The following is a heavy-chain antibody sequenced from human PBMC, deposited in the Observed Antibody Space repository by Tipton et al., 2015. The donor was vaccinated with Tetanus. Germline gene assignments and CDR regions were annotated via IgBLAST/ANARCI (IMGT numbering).Heavy chain of an antibody. CDR3: VREDYVTAVDY. CDR1: GYTFLNYG. Sequence: QSGAEVKKPGASVKVSCKASGYTFLNYGITWVRQAPGQGLEWMGWINTDNGNTNYAQKFQGRVTVTTDTSTTTAYMELRSLRSDDTALYYCVREDYVTAVDYWGQGTLVTVSS. V-gene: IGHV1-18*01. CDR2: INTDNGNT. D-gene: IGHD2-21*02. J-gene: IGHJ4*02.